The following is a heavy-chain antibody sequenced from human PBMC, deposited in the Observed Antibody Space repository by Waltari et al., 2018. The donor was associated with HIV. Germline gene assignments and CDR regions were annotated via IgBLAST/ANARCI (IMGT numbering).Heavy chain of an antibody. CDR3: AKGPFDY. CDR2: ISWNSGSI. V-gene: IGHV3-9*01. Sequence: EVQLVESGGGLVQSGRSLRLSCAASGFTFDDYAMHWGRQPPGKGRECVSGISWNSGSIAYEDSVKRRFTISRDNAKNSLYLQMNSLRVEDTAFYYCAKGPFDYWGQGILVTVSS. CDR1: GFTFDDYA. J-gene: IGHJ4*02.